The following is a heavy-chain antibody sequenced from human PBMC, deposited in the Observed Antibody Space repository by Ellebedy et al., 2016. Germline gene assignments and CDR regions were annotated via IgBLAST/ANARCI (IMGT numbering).Heavy chain of an antibody. V-gene: IGHV3-53*01. CDR1: GFTVSSNY. D-gene: IGHD6-19*01. J-gene: IGHJ4*02. Sequence: GESLKISCAASGFTVSSNYMSWVRQAPGKGLEWVSVIYSGGSTYYADSVKGRFTISRDNSKNTLYLQMNSLRAEDTAVYYCARGGAVADPFDYWGQGTLVTVSS. CDR3: ARGGAVADPFDY. CDR2: IYSGGST.